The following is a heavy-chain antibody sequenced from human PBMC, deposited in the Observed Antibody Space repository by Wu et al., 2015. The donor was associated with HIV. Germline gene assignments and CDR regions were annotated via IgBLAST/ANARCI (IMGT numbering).Heavy chain of an antibody. CDR2: INPNRGGT. CDR3: ARKWTSGSHDWFDP. CDR1: GYTFIDYY. J-gene: IGHJ5*02. Sequence: QVQLLQSGAEVKKPGASVMVSCKASGYTFIDYYIYWVRQAPGQGLEWMGWINPNRGGTKYAQKFQGRVTLTRDTAVTTAYLEVNSLRSDDTAVYYCARKWTSGSHDWFDPWGQGTLVTVSS. D-gene: IGHD1-26*01. V-gene: IGHV1-2*02.